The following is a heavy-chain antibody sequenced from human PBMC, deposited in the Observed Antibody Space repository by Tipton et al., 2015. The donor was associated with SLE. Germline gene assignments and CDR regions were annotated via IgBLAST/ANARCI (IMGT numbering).Heavy chain of an antibody. CDR1: GFTVSSNY. CDR3: ARDGPYGSGVVY. J-gene: IGHJ4*02. D-gene: IGHD3-10*01. V-gene: IGHV3-66*02. Sequence: SLRLSCAASGFTVSSNYMSWVRQAPGKGLEWVSVIYSGGSTYYADSVKDRFTISRDNSKNTLYLQMNSLRAEDTAVYYCARDGPYGSGVVYWGQGTLVTVSS. CDR2: IYSGGST.